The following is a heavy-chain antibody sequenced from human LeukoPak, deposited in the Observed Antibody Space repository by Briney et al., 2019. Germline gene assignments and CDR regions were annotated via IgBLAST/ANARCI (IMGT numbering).Heavy chain of an antibody. CDR2: ISSSSSYI. V-gene: IGHV3-21*01. CDR3: ARGSRLLWFGELGNAFDI. CDR1: GFTFSSYS. D-gene: IGHD3-10*01. J-gene: IGHJ3*02. Sequence: GGSLRLSCAASGFTFSSYSMNWVRQAPGKGLEWVSSISSSSSYIYYADSVKGRFTISRDNAKNSLYLQMNSLRAEDTAVYYCARGSRLLWFGELGNAFDIWGQGTMVTVSS.